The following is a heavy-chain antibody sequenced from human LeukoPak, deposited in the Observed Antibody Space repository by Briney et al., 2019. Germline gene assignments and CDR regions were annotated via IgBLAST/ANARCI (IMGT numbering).Heavy chain of an antibody. J-gene: IGHJ6*03. CDR3: ASYGAQGDYYYYYMDV. V-gene: IGHV4-39*07. Sequence: PSETLSLTCTVSGGSISSGSYYWGWIRQPPGKGLEWIGSIYYSGSTYYNPSLKSRVTISVDTSKNQFSLKLSSVTAADTAVYYCASYGAQGDYYYYYMDVWGKGTTVTVSS. CDR1: GGSISSGSYY. CDR2: IYYSGST. D-gene: IGHD4-17*01.